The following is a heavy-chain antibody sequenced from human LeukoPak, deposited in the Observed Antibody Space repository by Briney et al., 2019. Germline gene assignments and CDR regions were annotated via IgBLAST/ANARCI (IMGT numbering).Heavy chain of an antibody. V-gene: IGHV3-23*01. J-gene: IGHJ4*02. Sequence: GGSLRLSCAASGFTFSSYAMSWVRQAPGPGLGWVSAISGSGGSTYYADSVKGLFTIFRDNAKNSLSLQMNSLRAEDTAVYYCARVRCSGGTCYLDYWGEGNLVTVSS. CDR1: GFTFSSYA. D-gene: IGHD2-15*01. CDR3: ARVRCSGGTCYLDY. CDR2: ISGSGGST.